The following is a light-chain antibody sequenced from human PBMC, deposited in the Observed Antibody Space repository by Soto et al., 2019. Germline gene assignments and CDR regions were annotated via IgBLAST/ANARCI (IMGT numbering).Light chain of an antibody. Sequence: VVMTQTPLSLSVGPGQPASISCKSSQSLLHITGETFLFWYLQKPGQSPQLLIYEVSTRVSGVPDRFSGSGSGTDFTLEISRVETDDVGIYYCMQSTQLPPTFGQGTRLEIK. CDR1: QSLLHITGETF. CDR2: EVS. J-gene: IGKJ5*01. V-gene: IGKV2D-29*02. CDR3: MQSTQLPPT.